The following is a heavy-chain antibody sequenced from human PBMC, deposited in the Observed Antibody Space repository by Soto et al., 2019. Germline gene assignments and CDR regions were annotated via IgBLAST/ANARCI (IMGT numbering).Heavy chain of an antibody. CDR2: ISSSSSTI. V-gene: IGHV3-48*02. J-gene: IGHJ4*02. D-gene: IGHD2-15*01. CDR1: GFTFSSYS. CDR3: ARDPVGGKGGYFDY. Sequence: EVQLVESGGGLVQPGGSLRLSCAASGFTFSSYSMNWVRQAPGKGLEWVSYISSSSSTIYYADSVKGRFTISRDNAKNSLYLQMNSLRDEDTAVYYCARDPVGGKGGYFDYWGQGTLVTVSS.